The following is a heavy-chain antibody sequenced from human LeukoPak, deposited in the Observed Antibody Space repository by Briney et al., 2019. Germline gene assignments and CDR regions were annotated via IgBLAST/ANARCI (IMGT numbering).Heavy chain of an antibody. Sequence: GGSLRLSCAASGFTFSSYEMNWVRQAPGKGLEWVSYISSSSSTIYYADSVKGRFTISRDNAKNSLYLQMNSLRAEDTAVYYCARDSYGGNPDYWGQGTLVTVSS. D-gene: IGHD4/OR15-4a*01. CDR3: ARDSYGGNPDY. CDR2: ISSSSSTI. V-gene: IGHV3-48*03. CDR1: GFTFSSYE. J-gene: IGHJ4*02.